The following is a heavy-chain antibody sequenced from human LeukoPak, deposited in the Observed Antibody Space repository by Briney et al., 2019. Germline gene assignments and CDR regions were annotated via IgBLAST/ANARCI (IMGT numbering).Heavy chain of an antibody. CDR2: IIPIFGTP. V-gene: IGHV1-69*05. CDR3: ARVSSAWTPIM. Sequence: GASVKVSCKASGGTFSTYAINWVRQAPGQGLEWMGGIIPIFGTPNYAQNFQGRVTITTAESTSTAYMDLSSLRSEDTAVYYCARVSSAWTPIMWGQGTVVTVSS. J-gene: IGHJ3*01. CDR1: GGTFSTYA. D-gene: IGHD1-1*01.